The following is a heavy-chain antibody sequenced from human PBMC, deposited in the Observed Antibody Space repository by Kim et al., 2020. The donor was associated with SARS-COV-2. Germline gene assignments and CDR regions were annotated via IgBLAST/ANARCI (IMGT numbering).Heavy chain of an antibody. Sequence: GESLKISCQGSGYSFTSYWISWVRQMPGKGLEWMGRIDPSDSYTHYSPSFQGHVTISADKSISTAYLQWSGVKASDTAIYYCARHPGGGVIAAAGTEYFQHWGQGTLVTVSS. CDR2: IDPSDSYT. CDR1: GYSFTSYW. J-gene: IGHJ1*01. V-gene: IGHV5-10-1*01. CDR3: ARHPGGGVIAAAGTEYFQH. D-gene: IGHD6-13*01.